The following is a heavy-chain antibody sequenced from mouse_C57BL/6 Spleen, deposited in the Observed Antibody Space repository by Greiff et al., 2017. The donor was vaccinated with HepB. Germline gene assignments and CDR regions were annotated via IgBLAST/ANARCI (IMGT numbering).Heavy chain of an antibody. CDR3: AREVTGWFFY. CDR1: GYAFSSSW. Sequence: QLQQSGPELVKPGASVKISCKASGYAFSSSWMNWVKQRPGKGLEWIGRIYPGDGDTNYNGKFKGKATLTADKSSSTAYMQLSSLTSEDSAVYFCAREVTGWFFYWGQGTTLTVSS. V-gene: IGHV1-82*01. CDR2: IYPGDGDT. D-gene: IGHD2-13*01. J-gene: IGHJ2*01.